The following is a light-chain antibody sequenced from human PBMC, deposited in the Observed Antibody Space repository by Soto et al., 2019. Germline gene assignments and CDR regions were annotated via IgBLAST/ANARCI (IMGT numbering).Light chain of an antibody. Sequence: QSVLTQPASVSGSPGQAITISCTGTSSDIGGYKYVSWYQQYPGKAPQLIIYEVSNRPSGVSDRFSGSKSGSTASLTISGLQAEDEADYFCTSFTSSSNQVVGTGTKV. CDR1: SSDIGGYKY. V-gene: IGLV2-14*01. CDR2: EVS. J-gene: IGLJ1*01. CDR3: TSFTSSSNQV.